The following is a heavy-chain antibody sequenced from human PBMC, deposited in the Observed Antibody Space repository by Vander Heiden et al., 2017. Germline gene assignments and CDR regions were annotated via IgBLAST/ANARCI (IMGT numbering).Heavy chain of an antibody. Sequence: VQLQESGPTLVKPSGPLSPTCAVSGGSISSTNWWNWVRQPPGKGLEWIGKIYHSGSTDYSPSLKSRVTMSMDTSKNQFSLNLTSVTAADTAVYYCARDRNYCSGGSCYAFDYWGQGTLVTVPS. V-gene: IGHV4-4*02. J-gene: IGHJ4*02. CDR1: GGSISSTNW. CDR3: ARDRNYCSGGSCYAFDY. CDR2: IYHSGST. D-gene: IGHD2-15*01.